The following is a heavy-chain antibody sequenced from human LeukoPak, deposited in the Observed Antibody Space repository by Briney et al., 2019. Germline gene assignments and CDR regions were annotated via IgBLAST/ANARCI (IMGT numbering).Heavy chain of an antibody. J-gene: IGHJ4*02. Sequence: KPSQTLSLTCTVSGGSISSGDYYWSWIRQSPGKGLEWIGYIYYSGSTNYNPSLKSRVTISVDTSKNQFSLRLSSVTAADTAVYYCARTSHYYDISGYSALFDYWGQGTLVTVSS. D-gene: IGHD3-22*01. CDR3: ARTSHYYDISGYSALFDY. CDR2: IYYSGST. CDR1: GGSISSGDYY. V-gene: IGHV4-61*08.